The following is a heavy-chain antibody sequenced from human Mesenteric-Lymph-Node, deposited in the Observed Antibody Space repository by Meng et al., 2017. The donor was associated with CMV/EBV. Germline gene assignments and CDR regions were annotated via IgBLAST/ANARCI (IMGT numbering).Heavy chain of an antibody. D-gene: IGHD3-3*01. V-gene: IGHV1-2*02. J-gene: IGHJ6*02. CDR3: ARGGLVLRFPEGMDV. Sequence: ASVKVSCKASGYTFTGYYMHWVRQAPGQGLEWMGWINPNSGGTNYAQKFQGRVTMTRDTSISTAYMELSRLRSDDTAVYYCARGGLVLRFPEGMDVWGQGTTVTVSS. CDR2: INPNSGGT. CDR1: GYTFTGYY.